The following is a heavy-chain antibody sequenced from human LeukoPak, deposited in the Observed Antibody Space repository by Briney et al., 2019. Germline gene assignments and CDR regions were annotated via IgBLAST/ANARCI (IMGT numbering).Heavy chain of an antibody. CDR2: INHSGST. CDR3: ARGKGYCSSTSCLNWFDP. D-gene: IGHD2-2*01. CDR1: GGSFSGYH. V-gene: IGHV4-34*01. Sequence: SETLSLTCAVYGGSFSGYHWSWIRQPPGKGLEWIGEINHSGSTNYNPSLKSRVTISVDTSKNQFSLKLSSVTAADTAVYYCARGKGYCSSTSCLNWFDPWGQGTLVTVSS. J-gene: IGHJ5*02.